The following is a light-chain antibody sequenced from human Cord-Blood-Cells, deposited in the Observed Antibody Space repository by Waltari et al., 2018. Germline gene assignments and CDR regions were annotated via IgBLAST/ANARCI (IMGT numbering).Light chain of an antibody. CDR2: DAS. J-gene: IGKJ5*01. CDR3: QQRSNWIT. CDR1: QSVSSY. V-gene: IGKV3-11*01. Sequence: EILLTKSPATLSLYPEERATLSCRASQSVSSYLAWYQQKPGQAPRLLIYDASNRATGIPARFSGSGSGTDFTLTISSLEPEDFAVYYCQQRSNWITFGQGTRLEIK.